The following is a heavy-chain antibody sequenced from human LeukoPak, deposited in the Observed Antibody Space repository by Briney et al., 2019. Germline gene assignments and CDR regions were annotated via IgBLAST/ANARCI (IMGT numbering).Heavy chain of an antibody. CDR2: LYTTGNT. CDR3: ARIRDGYNFDFDY. J-gene: IGHJ4*02. CDR1: GGSISSFY. Sequence: SETLSLTCTVSGGSISSFYWSWIRQPAGKGLEWVGRLYTTGNTNYYPSLKSRVTMSVDTSRNHFSLKLSSVTAADTAVYYCARIRDGYNFDFDYWGQGTLVTVSS. V-gene: IGHV4-4*07. D-gene: IGHD5-24*01.